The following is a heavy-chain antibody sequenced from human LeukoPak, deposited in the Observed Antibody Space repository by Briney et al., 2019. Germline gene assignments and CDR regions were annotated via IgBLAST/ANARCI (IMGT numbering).Heavy chain of an antibody. CDR1: GFTFSSYA. Sequence: GGSLRLSCAASGFTFSSYAMHWVRQAPGKGLEWVAVISYDGSNKYYADSVKGRFTISRDNSKNTLYLQMNSLRAEDTAVYYCARRPSGGSCCDYWGQGTLVTVSS. CDR2: ISYDGSNK. V-gene: IGHV3-30*14. CDR3: ARRPSGGSCCDY. D-gene: IGHD2-15*01. J-gene: IGHJ4*02.